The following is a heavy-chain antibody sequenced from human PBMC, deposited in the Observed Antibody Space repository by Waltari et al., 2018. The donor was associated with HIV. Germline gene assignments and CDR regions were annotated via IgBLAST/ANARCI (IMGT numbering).Heavy chain of an antibody. Sequence: EVQLVESGGGLVKPGGSLRLYCAASGFTFRSYSMNWVRQAPGKGLEWVSSITSSSTYRYYADSVKCRFTISRDNAKNSLYLQMHSLSAEDTAVYYCARDLSAGGVYSDAFDIWGQVTTVTVSS. CDR1: GFTFRSYS. CDR3: ARDLSAGGVYSDAFDI. CDR2: ITSSSTYR. D-gene: IGHD6-13*01. V-gene: IGHV3-21*02. J-gene: IGHJ3*02.